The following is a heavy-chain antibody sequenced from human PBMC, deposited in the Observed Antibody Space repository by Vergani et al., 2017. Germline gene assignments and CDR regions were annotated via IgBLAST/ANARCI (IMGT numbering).Heavy chain of an antibody. J-gene: IGHJ4*02. V-gene: IGHV3-7*01. CDR1: GFTFSSYW. CDR2: IKQDGSEN. Sequence: EVQLVESGGGLVQPGGSLRLSCAASGFTFSSYWMSWVRQAPGKGLEWVANIKQDGSENYYVDSVKGRFTISRDNAKNSLYLQMNSLRAEDTAVYYCASNAPYYDFWSGYYTNYPNFDYWGQGTLVTVSS. D-gene: IGHD3-3*01. CDR3: ASNAPYYDFWSGYYTNYPNFDY.